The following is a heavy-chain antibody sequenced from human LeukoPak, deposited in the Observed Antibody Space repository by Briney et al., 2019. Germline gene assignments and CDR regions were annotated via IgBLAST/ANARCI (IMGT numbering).Heavy chain of an antibody. CDR2: IYYSGST. Sequence: SETLSLTCTVSGGSVSSGSYYWSWIRQPPGKGLKWIGYIYYSGSTNYNPSLKSRVIISVDTSKNQFSLKLSSVTAADTAVYYCAVRRSGGTYYFDYWGQGTLVTVSS. J-gene: IGHJ4*02. CDR1: GGSVSSGSYY. V-gene: IGHV4-61*01. CDR3: AVRRSGGTYYFDY. D-gene: IGHD2-15*01.